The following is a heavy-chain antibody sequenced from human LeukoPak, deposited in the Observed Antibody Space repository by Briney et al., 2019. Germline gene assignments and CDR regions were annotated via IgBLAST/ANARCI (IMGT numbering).Heavy chain of an antibody. CDR2: FDPEDGET. CDR3: ATAIPGYDFWSGCV. V-gene: IGHV1-24*01. Sequence: GASVKVSCKVSGYTLTELSMHWVRQAPGKGLEWMGGFDPEDGETIYAQKFQGRVIMTEDTSTDTAYMELSSLRSEDTAVYYCATAIPGYDFWSGCVWGQGTLVTVSS. CDR1: GYTLTELS. D-gene: IGHD3-3*01. J-gene: IGHJ4*02.